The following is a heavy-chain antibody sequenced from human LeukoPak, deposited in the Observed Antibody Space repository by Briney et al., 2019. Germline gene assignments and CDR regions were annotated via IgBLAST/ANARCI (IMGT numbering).Heavy chain of an antibody. CDR3: ARLDSGVEDAFDI. D-gene: IGHD2-21*01. Sequence: SETLSLTCSVSGDSISSSRYHWGWIRQSPGKGLEWIGNIYYSGSTYYNPSLKSRVSISVDPSKNQFSLKLTSVAAADTAVYYCARLDSGVEDAFDIWGQGTLVTVSS. V-gene: IGHV4-39*07. J-gene: IGHJ3*02. CDR1: GDSISSSRYH. CDR2: IYYSGST.